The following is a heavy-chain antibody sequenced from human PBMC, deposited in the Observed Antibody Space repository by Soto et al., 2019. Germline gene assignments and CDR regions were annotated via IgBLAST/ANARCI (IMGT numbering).Heavy chain of an antibody. CDR2: INHSGST. Sequence: PSETLSLTCAVYGGSFSGYYWSWIRQPPGKGLEWIGEINHSGSTNYNPSLKSRVTISVDTSKNKFSLKLSSVTAADTAVYYCARGLDIVVVPAAVRYYYYMDVWGKGTTVTVSS. CDR1: GGSFSGYY. V-gene: IGHV4-34*01. CDR3: ARGLDIVVVPAAVRYYYYMDV. J-gene: IGHJ6*03. D-gene: IGHD2-2*01.